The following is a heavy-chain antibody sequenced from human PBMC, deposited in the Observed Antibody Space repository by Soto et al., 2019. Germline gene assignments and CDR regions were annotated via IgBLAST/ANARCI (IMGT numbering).Heavy chain of an antibody. Sequence: GGSLRLSCAASGFTFSSYAMHWVRQAPGKGLEYVSAISSNGGSTYYANSVKGRFTISRDNSKNTLYLQVGSLRAEDMAVYYCARGNYDYIWGSYRHSDYWGQGTLVTVSS. CDR3: ARGNYDYIWGSYRHSDY. V-gene: IGHV3-64*01. J-gene: IGHJ4*02. CDR1: GFTFSSYA. CDR2: ISSNGGST. D-gene: IGHD3-16*02.